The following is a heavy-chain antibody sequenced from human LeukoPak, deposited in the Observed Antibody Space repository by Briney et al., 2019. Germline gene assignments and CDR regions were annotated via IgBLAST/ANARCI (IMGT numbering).Heavy chain of an antibody. D-gene: IGHD3-22*01. V-gene: IGHV3-74*01. CDR3: TRFDYYDSSGYYSDGNWYFDL. CDR2: IKTDGSIT. Sequence: GGSLRLSCAASGFSFSVYWMHWVRQAPGKGPVWVSRIKTDGSITDYADFVKGRFTISRDNAKNTLYLQMNSLRAEDTAVYYCTRFDYYDSSGYYSDGNWYFDLWGRGTLVTVSS. CDR1: GFSFSVYW. J-gene: IGHJ2*01.